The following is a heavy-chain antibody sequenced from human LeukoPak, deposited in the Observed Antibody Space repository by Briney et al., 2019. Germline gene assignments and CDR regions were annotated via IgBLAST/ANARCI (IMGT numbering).Heavy chain of an antibody. Sequence: SETLSLTCTVSGDSINSGSYYWSWIRQPAGKGLEWIGRIYTSGSTDYNPSLKSRVTISVDTSKNQFSLKLSSVTAADTAVYYCARDRGVGYPDYWGQGTLVTVSS. CDR1: GDSINSGSYY. V-gene: IGHV4-61*02. CDR3: ARDRGVGYPDY. D-gene: IGHD1-26*01. CDR2: IYTSGST. J-gene: IGHJ4*02.